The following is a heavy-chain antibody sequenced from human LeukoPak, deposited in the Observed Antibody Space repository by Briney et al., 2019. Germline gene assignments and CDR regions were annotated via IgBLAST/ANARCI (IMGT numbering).Heavy chain of an antibody. J-gene: IGHJ6*02. CDR3: ARSRGQQLKNGMDV. CDR1: GLTFSSYS. D-gene: IGHD6-13*01. Sequence: GGSLRLSCAASGLTFSSYSMKWVRQAPGKGLEWVSSISSGGSYIYYADSVKGRFTISRDNAKNSLYLQTNSLRAEDTAVYYCARSRGQQLKNGMDVWGQGTTVTVSS. V-gene: IGHV3-21*04. CDR2: ISSGGSYI.